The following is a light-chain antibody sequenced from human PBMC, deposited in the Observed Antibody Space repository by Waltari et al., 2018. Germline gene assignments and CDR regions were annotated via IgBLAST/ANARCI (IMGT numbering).Light chain of an antibody. CDR3: SSHAGSNNYV. V-gene: IGLV2-8*01. CDR1: SSDVGGYNY. Sequence: QSALTQPPSASGSPGQSVTISCTGTSSDVGGYNYVSWYQQHPGKAPKLMSYEASKRPSGVPVRFSGSKSGNPASLTVSGLQAEDEADYYCSSHAGSNNYVFGTGTKVTVL. J-gene: IGLJ1*01. CDR2: EAS.